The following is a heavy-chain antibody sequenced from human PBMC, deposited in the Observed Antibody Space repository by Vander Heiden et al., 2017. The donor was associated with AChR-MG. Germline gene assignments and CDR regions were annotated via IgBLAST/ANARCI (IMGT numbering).Heavy chain of an antibody. V-gene: IGHV4-34*01. CDR2: IDHRGAI. CDR1: GLPHETSFNVYH. Sequence: QVRLQQWGAGLLQASEPLSLTCSVFGLPHETSFNVYHWAWIRQPPGRGLEWVAAIDHRGAITYSPSLDSRVTVSVDESKNEFSLNMMSVTDADTAVYYCARQIFGYYYLDVWGEGTTVIVSS. CDR3: ARQIFGYYYLDV. J-gene: IGHJ6*03. D-gene: IGHD3-3*01.